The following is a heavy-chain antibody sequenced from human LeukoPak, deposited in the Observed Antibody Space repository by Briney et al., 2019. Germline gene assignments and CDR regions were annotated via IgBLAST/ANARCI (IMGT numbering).Heavy chain of an antibody. Sequence: GGSLRLSCAASGFTFSSYSMNWVRQAPGKGLEWVSSISSSSSYIYYADSVKGRFTIPRDYAKNSLYLQMNSLRAEDTAVYYCARQRTIVVVPAAIGPRDYYYGMDVWGQGTTVTVSS. CDR1: GFTFSSYS. V-gene: IGHV3-21*01. J-gene: IGHJ6*02. CDR3: ARQRTIVVVPAAIGPRDYYYGMDV. D-gene: IGHD2-2*02. CDR2: ISSSSSYI.